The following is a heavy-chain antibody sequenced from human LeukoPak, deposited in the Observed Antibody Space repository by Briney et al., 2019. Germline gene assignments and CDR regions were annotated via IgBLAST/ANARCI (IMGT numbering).Heavy chain of an antibody. CDR1: GFTFSSYW. V-gene: IGHV3-7*01. J-gene: IGHJ4*02. Sequence: PGGSLRLSCAASGFTFSSYWMSWVRQAPGKGLEWVANIKQDGSEKYYVDSVKGRFTISRDNAKNSLYLQLNSLRAEDTAVYYCAREGQWLVRRLPTPAEGEDGNDYWGQGTLVTVSS. CDR2: IKQDGSEK. D-gene: IGHD6-19*01. CDR3: AREGQWLVRRLPTPAEGEDGNDY.